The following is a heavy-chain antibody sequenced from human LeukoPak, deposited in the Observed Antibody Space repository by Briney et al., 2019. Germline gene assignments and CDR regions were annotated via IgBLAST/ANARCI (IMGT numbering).Heavy chain of an antibody. J-gene: IGHJ4*02. Sequence: GASLRPSCAASGFTLSSYEMDWGRQAPGKGLEWVSYISSSGRTIYYADSVKGRFTISRDNAKNSLYLQMNRLRAEDTAVYYCAREVGSYGDSFDYWGQGTLVTVSS. CDR1: GFTLSSYE. CDR3: AREVGSYGDSFDY. D-gene: IGHD4-17*01. CDR2: ISSSGRTI. V-gene: IGHV3-48*03.